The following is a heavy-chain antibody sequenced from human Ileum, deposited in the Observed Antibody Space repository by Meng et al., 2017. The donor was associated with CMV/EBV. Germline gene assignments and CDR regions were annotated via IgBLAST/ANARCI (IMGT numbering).Heavy chain of an antibody. V-gene: IGHV3-74*01. CDR1: GFTFSSYW. Sequence: GESLKISCAASGFTFSSYWMHWVRQAPGKGLVWVSRINSDRSITDYADSVKGRFTISRDNAKNTVYLQMNSLRGEDTAVYYCARAIAGGNSGLGYWGQATLATVSS. J-gene: IGHJ4*02. CDR2: INSDRSIT. D-gene: IGHD4-23*01. CDR3: ARAIAGGNSGLGY.